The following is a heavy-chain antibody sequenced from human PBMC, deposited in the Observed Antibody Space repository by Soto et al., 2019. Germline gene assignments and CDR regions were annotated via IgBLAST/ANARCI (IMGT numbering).Heavy chain of an antibody. Sequence: QVQLQESGPGLVKPSQTLPLTCTVSGASISGGDYYWTWIRQPPGKGLEWIGSIYYTGNTYSNPSLESRLSISVDPSNNQFALRRTSVTAPDTAIYYCARATYDSSTYYLDYWGQGTLVTVSS. CDR1: GASISGGDYY. CDR3: ARATYDSSTYYLDY. CDR2: IYYTGNT. D-gene: IGHD3-22*01. J-gene: IGHJ4*02. V-gene: IGHV4-30-4*01.